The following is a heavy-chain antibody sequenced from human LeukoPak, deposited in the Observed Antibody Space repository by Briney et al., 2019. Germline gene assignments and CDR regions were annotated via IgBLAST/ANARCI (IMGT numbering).Heavy chain of an antibody. CDR1: GYTFTSYD. CDR2: MNPNSGNT. CDR3: ASAPRSYYYDSSGYYLVY. V-gene: IGHV1-8*03. D-gene: IGHD3-22*01. Sequence: ASVKVSCKASGYTFTSYDINWVRQATGQGLEWMGWMNPNSGNTGYAQKFQGRVTITRNTSISTAYMELSSLRSEDTAVYYCASAPRSYYYDSSGYYLVYWGQGTLVTVSS. J-gene: IGHJ4*02.